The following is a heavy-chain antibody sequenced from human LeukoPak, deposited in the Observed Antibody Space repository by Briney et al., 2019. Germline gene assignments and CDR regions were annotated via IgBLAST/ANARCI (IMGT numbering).Heavy chain of an antibody. CDR2: ISYDGSNK. Sequence: SGVSVTLSCTASSFTFNSYDMKWLPRAPGKGREWVAAISYDGSNKFYADSVKGRFTISRDNSKNTLYLQMNSLRAEDTAVYYCAKDQYYGSGTYPDYWGQGTLVTVSS. V-gene: IGHV3-30*18. CDR3: AKDQYYGSGTYPDY. D-gene: IGHD3-10*01. CDR1: SFTFNSYD. J-gene: IGHJ4*02.